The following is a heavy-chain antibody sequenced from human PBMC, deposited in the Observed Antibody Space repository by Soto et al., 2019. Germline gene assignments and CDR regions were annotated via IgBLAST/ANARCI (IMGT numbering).Heavy chain of an antibody. V-gene: IGHV1-18*01. CDR1: GYTFTSYG. CDR2: ISAYNGNT. J-gene: IGHJ4*02. CDR3: ARESLYCSSTSCYNGNYFAY. D-gene: IGHD2-2*02. Sequence: ASVTVSCKASGYTFTSYGISWVRQAPGQGLEWMGWISAYNGNTNYAQKLQGRVTMTTDTSTSTAYMELRSLRSDDTAVYYCARESLYCSSTSCYNGNYFAYRGQGTLVTVSS.